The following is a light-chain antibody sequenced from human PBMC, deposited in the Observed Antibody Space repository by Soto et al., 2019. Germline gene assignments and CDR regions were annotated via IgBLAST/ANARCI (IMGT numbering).Light chain of an antibody. J-gene: IGKJ3*01. CDR1: QSVSSN. Sequence: EIVMTQSPATLSLSPGERATLSCMASQSVSSNLAWYQQKPGQAPRLLIFGASSRATGVPARFSGSGSGTEFTLTINSLQSEDFAVYFCQQYDNLPLTFGPGAKVD. CDR3: QQYDNLPLT. V-gene: IGKV3-15*01. CDR2: GAS.